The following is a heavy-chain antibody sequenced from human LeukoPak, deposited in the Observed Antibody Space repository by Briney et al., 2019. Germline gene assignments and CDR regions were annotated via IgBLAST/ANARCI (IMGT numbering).Heavy chain of an antibody. CDR1: GFTFSSYE. CDR3: ARSVRFLEWLLSHNWFDP. V-gene: IGHV3-23*01. Sequence: GGSLRLSCAASGFTFSSYEMNWVRQAPGKGLEWVSSISGSGDSTYYADSVKGRFTISRDNSKNSLYLQMNSLRAEDTAVYYCARSVRFLEWLLSHNWFDPWGQGTLVTVSS. D-gene: IGHD3-3*01. CDR2: ISGSGDST. J-gene: IGHJ5*02.